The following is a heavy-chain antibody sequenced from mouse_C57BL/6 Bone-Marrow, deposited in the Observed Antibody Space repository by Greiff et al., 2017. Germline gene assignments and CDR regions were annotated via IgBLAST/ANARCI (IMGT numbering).Heavy chain of an antibody. J-gene: IGHJ1*03. CDR1: GYTFTSYW. Sequence: VQLQQPGAELVKPGASVKMSCKASGYTFTSYWITWVKQRPGQGLEWIGDIYPGSGSTNYNEKFKSKATLTVDTSSRTAYMQLSSLTSEDSAVYYCERPHYSNYWYFDVWGTGTTLTASS. CDR3: ERPHYSNYWYFDV. CDR2: IYPGSGST. V-gene: IGHV1-55*01. D-gene: IGHD2-5*01.